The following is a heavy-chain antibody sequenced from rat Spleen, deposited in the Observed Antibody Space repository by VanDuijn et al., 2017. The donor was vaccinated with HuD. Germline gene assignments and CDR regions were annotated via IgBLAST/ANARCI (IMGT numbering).Heavy chain of an antibody. CDR1: GFTFSDYY. V-gene: IGHV5-25*01. CDR3: ARRHYGYTDYFDY. CDR2: ISPSGGST. Sequence: EVQLVESGGGLVQPGRSLKLSCAASGFTFSDYYMAWVRQAPTKGLEWVATISPSGGSTYYRDSVRGRFTISSDNTKTTLYLQMDSLRSEDTATYYCARRHYGYTDYFDYWGQGVMVTVSS. D-gene: IGHD1-9*01. J-gene: IGHJ2*01.